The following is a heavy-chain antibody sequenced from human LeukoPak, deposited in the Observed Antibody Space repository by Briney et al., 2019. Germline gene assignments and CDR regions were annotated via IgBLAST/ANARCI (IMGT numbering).Heavy chain of an antibody. D-gene: IGHD6-6*01. J-gene: IGHJ5*02. CDR3: ARHSSSSRGWFDP. V-gene: IGHV4-59*08. Sequence: TPSETLSLTCTVSGGSMNNYNWSWIRQPPRKGLEWIGYIYYSGSTNYNPSLKSRVTISVDTSKNQFSLKLSSVTAADTAVYYCARHSSSSRGWFDPWRQGTVVTVSS. CDR1: GGSMNNYN. CDR2: IYYSGST.